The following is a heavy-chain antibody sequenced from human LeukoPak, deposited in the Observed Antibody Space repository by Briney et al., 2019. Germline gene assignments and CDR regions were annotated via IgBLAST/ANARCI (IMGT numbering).Heavy chain of an antibody. CDR1: GFTFSNAW. Sequence: PGGSLRLSCAASGFTFSNAWMSWVRQAPGKGLEWVGRIKSKTDGGTTDYAAPVKGRFTISRDDSKNTLYLQMNSLKTEGTAVYYCTKALNYDSSGYYEGDYWGQGTLVTVSS. V-gene: IGHV3-15*01. CDR2: IKSKTDGGTT. D-gene: IGHD3-22*01. CDR3: TKALNYDSSGYYEGDY. J-gene: IGHJ4*02.